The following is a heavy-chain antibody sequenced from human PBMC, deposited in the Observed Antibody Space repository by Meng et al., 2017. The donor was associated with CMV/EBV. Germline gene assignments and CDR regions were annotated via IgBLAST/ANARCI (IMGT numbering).Heavy chain of an antibody. Sequence: LSLTCAASGFTFSSYGMHWVRQAPGKGLEWVAFIRYDGSNKYYADSVKGRFTISRDNSKNTLYLQMNSLRAKDTAVYYCAKDRKRYCSSTSCYLGTFDYWGQGTLVTVSS. CDR3: AKDRKRYCSSTSCYLGTFDY. V-gene: IGHV3-30*02. J-gene: IGHJ4*02. D-gene: IGHD2-2*01. CDR2: IRYDGSNK. CDR1: GFTFSSYG.